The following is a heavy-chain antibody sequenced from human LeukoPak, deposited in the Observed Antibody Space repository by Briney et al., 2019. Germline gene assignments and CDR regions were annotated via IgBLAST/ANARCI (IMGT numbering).Heavy chain of an antibody. CDR2: ISGSGGST. Sequence: GGSLRLSCAASGFTFSSYAMSWVRQAPGKGLEWVSAISGSGGSTYYADSVKGRFTISRDNSKNTLYLQMNSLRAEDTAVYYCAKGVPTGYSSGWYAPFDYWGQGTLVTVSS. D-gene: IGHD6-19*01. J-gene: IGHJ4*02. CDR1: GFTFSSYA. V-gene: IGHV3-23*01. CDR3: AKGVPTGYSSGWYAPFDY.